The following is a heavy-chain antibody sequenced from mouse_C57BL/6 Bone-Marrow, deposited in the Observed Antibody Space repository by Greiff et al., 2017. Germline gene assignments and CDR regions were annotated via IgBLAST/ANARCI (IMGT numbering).Heavy chain of an antibody. V-gene: IGHV5-4*01. CDR2: ISDGGSYT. Sequence: EVMLVESGGGLVKPGGSLKLSCAASGFTFSSYAMSWVRQTPEKRLEWVATISDGGSYTYYPDNVKGRFTISRDNAKNNLYLQMSHLKSEDTAMYYCARDITTVVGGYFDVWGTGTTVTVSS. CDR1: GFTFSSYA. CDR3: ARDITTVVGGYFDV. J-gene: IGHJ1*03. D-gene: IGHD1-1*01.